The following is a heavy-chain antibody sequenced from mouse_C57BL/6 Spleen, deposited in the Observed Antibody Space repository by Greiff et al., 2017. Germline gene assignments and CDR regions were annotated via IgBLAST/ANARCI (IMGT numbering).Heavy chain of an antibody. J-gene: IGHJ4*01. CDR2: IDPETGGT. V-gene: IGHV1-15*01. CDR1: GYTFTDYE. Sequence: QVQLQQSGAELVRPGASVTLSCKASGYTFTDYEMHWVKQTPVHGLEWIGAIDPETGGTAYNQKFKGKAILTADKSSSTAYMELRSLTSEDSAVYYCTRRDYGFYAMDYWGQGTSVTVSS. CDR3: TRRDYGFYAMDY. D-gene: IGHD2-4*01.